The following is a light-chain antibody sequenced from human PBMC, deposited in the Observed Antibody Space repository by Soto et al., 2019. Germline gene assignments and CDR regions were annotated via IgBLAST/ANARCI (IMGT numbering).Light chain of an antibody. CDR1: QTVNTY. J-gene: IGKJ1*01. V-gene: IGKV1-39*01. Sequence: DIQMTPSPSSLSASVGDRVTITCRASQTVNTYLNWYQQRPGKAPKLLISAASSLKSGVPSRFSGSGSGTDFTLTISSLQPEDSATYYCQHSYSTPPTFGQGTKVDI. CDR3: QHSYSTPPT. CDR2: AAS.